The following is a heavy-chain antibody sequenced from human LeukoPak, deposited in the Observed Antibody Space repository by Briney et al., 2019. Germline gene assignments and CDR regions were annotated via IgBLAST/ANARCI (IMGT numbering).Heavy chain of an antibody. J-gene: IGHJ5*02. Sequence: SETLALTWSFSGASPSSYYWGWLRQPPREGVGWIGYISDTGKTDSNPSLKSRVTISLGTSKTQFSLRLRSVTAADSAVYYCATGYYEPFATWGPGILVTVSS. CDR1: GASPSSYY. CDR3: ATGYYEPFAT. D-gene: IGHD1-26*01. CDR2: ISDTGKT. V-gene: IGHV4-59*01.